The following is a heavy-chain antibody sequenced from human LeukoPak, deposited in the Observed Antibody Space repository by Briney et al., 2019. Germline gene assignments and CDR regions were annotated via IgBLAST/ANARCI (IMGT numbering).Heavy chain of an antibody. J-gene: IGHJ4*02. CDR3: ARDWGGYSYGPAPRGFDC. V-gene: IGHV3-33*01. Sequence: GRSLRLSCAASGFTFSSYGMHWVRQAPGKGLEWVAVIWYDGSNKYYADSVKGRFTISRDNSKNTLYLQMNSLRAEDTAVYYCARDWGGYSYGPAPRGFDCWGQGTLVTVSS. CDR1: GFTFSSYG. D-gene: IGHD5-18*01. CDR2: IWYDGSNK.